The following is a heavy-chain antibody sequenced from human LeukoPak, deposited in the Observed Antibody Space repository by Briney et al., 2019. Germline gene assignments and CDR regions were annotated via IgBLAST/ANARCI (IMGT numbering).Heavy chain of an antibody. Sequence: PGGSLRLSCAASGFTFSSYAMHWVRQAPGKGLEWVAVISYDGSNKYYADSVKGRFTISRDNSKNTLYLQMNSLRAEDTAVYYCAKDLEYQICYGMDVWGQGTTVTVSS. D-gene: IGHD2-2*01. CDR1: GFTFSSYA. J-gene: IGHJ6*02. CDR3: AKDLEYQICYGMDV. CDR2: ISYDGSNK. V-gene: IGHV3-30*04.